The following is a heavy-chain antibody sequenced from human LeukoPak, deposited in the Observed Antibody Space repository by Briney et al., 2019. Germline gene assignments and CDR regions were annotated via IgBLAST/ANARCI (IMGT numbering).Heavy chain of an antibody. J-gene: IGHJ3*02. Sequence: ASVKVSCKASGYTFTSYAMNWVRQAPGQGLEWMGWINTNTGNPTYAQGFTGRFVFSLDTSVSTAYLQISSLKAEDTAVYYCARMSPKVLRYFDHPGRDDAFDIWGQGTMVTVSS. CDR1: GYTFTSYA. V-gene: IGHV7-4-1*02. CDR2: INTNTGNP. D-gene: IGHD3-9*01. CDR3: ARMSPKVLRYFDHPGRDDAFDI.